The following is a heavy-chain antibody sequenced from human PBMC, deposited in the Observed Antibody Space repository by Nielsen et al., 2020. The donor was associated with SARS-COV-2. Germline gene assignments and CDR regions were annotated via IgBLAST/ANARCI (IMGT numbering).Heavy chain of an antibody. J-gene: IGHJ4*02. CDR3: AIARGYSYGYRVDY. V-gene: IGHV4-31*03. D-gene: IGHD5-18*01. Sequence: LRLSCTVSGGSISSGGYYWSWIRQHPGKGLEWIGYIYYSGSTYYNPSLKSRVTISVDTSKNQFSLKLSSVTAADTAVYYCAIARGYSYGYRVDYWGQGTLVTVSS. CDR2: IYYSGST. CDR1: GGSISSGGYY.